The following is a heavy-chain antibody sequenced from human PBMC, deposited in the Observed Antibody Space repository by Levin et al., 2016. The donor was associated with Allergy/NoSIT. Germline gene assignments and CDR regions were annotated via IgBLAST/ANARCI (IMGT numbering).Heavy chain of an antibody. D-gene: IGHD3-10*01. CDR2: INWNGGST. CDR3: ARDQLRGDLGSVITMVRGVYGMDV. V-gene: IGHV3-20*01. Sequence: WIRQPPGKGLEWVSGINWNGGSTGYADSVKGRFTISRDNAKNSLYLQMNSLRAEDTALYHCARDQLRGDLGSVITMVRGVYGMDVWGQGTTVTVSS. J-gene: IGHJ6*02.